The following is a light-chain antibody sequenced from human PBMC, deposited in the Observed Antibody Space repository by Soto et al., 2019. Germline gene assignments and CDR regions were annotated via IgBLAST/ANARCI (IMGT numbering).Light chain of an antibody. V-gene: IGKV3-15*01. CDR1: QSVSSK. Sequence: EIVMTHSPATLSVSPGERATLSCRASQSVSSKLAWYQQKPGQAPRLLVYGASTRATGIPARFSGSESETDLNLTNSSLQSEDFAVYYRQQYTNCDVTFAQ. CDR2: GAS. J-gene: IGKJ1*01. CDR3: QQYTNCDVT.